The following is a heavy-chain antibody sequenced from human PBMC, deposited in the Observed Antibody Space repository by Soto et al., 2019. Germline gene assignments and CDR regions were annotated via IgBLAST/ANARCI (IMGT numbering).Heavy chain of an antibody. CDR3: ARDYDFWSGRGGMDV. Sequence: GGSLRLSCAASGFTFSTYNMNWVRQAPGKGLEWVSSISSSSSYIYYADSVKGRFTISRDNAKNSLYLQMNRLRAEDTAVYYCARDYDFWSGRGGMDVWGQGTTVTVSS. D-gene: IGHD3-3*01. J-gene: IGHJ6*02. CDR2: ISSSSSYI. CDR1: GFTFSTYN. V-gene: IGHV3-21*01.